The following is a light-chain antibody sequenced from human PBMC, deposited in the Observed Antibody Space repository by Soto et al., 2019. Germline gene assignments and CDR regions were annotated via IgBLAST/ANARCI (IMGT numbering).Light chain of an antibody. J-gene: IGLJ1*01. V-gene: IGLV1-40*01. CDR2: GNS. CDR3: QSYDSSLSGYV. CDR1: SSNIGAGYD. Sequence: QCVLTQAPSGSGAPGQRVTISCTGSSSNIGAGYDVHWYQQLPGTAPKLLIYGNSNRPSGVPDRFSGSKSGTSASLAITGLQAEDEADYYCQSYDSSLSGYVFGTGTKLTVL.